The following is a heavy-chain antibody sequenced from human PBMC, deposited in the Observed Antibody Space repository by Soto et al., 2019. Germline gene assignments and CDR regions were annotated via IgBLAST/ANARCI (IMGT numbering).Heavy chain of an antibody. CDR1: GGSISSSSYY. J-gene: IGHJ4*02. CDR2: IYYSGST. V-gene: IGHV4-39*01. Sequence: SETLSLTCTVSGGSISSSSYYWGWIRQPPGKGLEWIGSIYYSGSTYYNPSLKSRVTISVDTSKNQFSLKLSSVTAADTAVYYCARHNSLRYFDWLSYFDYWGQGTLVTVSS. CDR3: ARHNSLRYFDWLSYFDY. D-gene: IGHD3-9*01.